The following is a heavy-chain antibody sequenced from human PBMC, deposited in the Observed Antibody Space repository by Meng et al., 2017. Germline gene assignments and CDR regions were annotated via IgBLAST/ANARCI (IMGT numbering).Heavy chain of an antibody. D-gene: IGHD6-25*01. V-gene: IGHV1-2*02. Sequence: VQLGQSGAGVKDPGASVKVYCKASGYTFTGYYRHWVRQAPGQGLEWMGWINPNSGGTNYAQKFQGRVTMTRDTSISTAYMELSRLRSDDTAVYYCARGGYSSGVRVRHWFDPWGQGTLVTVFS. CDR1: GYTFTGYY. CDR3: ARGGYSSGVRVRHWFDP. CDR2: INPNSGGT. J-gene: IGHJ5*02.